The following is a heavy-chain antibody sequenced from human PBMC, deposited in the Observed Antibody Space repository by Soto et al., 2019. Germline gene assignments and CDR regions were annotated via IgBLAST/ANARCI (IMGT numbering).Heavy chain of an antibody. CDR2: LSGGDDST. CDR1: GFTFSHFA. J-gene: IGHJ4*01. Sequence: EVQLLESGGGLVQPVGSLRLSCAASGFTFSHFAMSWVRQASGQGLEWVSTLSGGDDSTYYADSVKDRFTISRDNSKNTLYLQLHSLSAEDTAVYYCAKKYHYGSGTYLSYFDYWGHGPLVTVSS. CDR3: AKKYHYGSGTYLSYFDY. V-gene: IGHV3-23*01. D-gene: IGHD3-10*01.